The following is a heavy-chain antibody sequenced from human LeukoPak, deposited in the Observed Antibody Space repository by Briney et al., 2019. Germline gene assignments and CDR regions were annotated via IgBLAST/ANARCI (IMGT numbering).Heavy chain of an antibody. CDR2: IKQDGSEK. J-gene: IGHJ4*02. V-gene: IGHV3-7*01. Sequence: GGSLRLSCAASGFTFSSYSMNWVRQAPGKGLEGVANIKQDGSEKYYVDSVKGRFTISRDNAKNSLYLQMNSLRAEDTAVYYCAREATISSDYWGQGTLVTVSS. CDR3: AREATISSDY. CDR1: GFTFSSYS. D-gene: IGHD5-24*01.